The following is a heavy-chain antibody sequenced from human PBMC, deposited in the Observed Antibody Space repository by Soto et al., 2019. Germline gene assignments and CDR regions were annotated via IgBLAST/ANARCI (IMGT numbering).Heavy chain of an antibody. CDR3: ARGGVSTRTFDY. J-gene: IGHJ4*02. V-gene: IGHV5-51*01. CDR2: IYPSDSDT. Sequence: GDSLKLSCRGSGYNFAGYWIAWVRQMPGKGLELMGIIYPSDSDTRYRPSFQGQVTISADKSISSAYLQWSSLRASDTAMYYCARGGVSTRTFDYWGQGTPVTVSS. D-gene: IGHD3-3*01. CDR1: GYNFAGYW.